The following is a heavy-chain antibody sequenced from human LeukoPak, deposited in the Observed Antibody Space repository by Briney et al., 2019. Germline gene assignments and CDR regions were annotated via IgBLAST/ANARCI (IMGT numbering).Heavy chain of an antibody. J-gene: IGHJ4*02. CDR3: ARAKEGLLIDY. CDR1: GGYFSGYY. Sequence: SETLSLTCAVYGGYFSGYYWSWIRQPPGKGLEWIGEINHSGSTNYNPSLKSRVTISVDTSKNQFSLKLSSVTAADTAVYYCARAKEGLLIDYWGQGTLVTVSS. CDR2: INHSGST. V-gene: IGHV4-34*01. D-gene: IGHD2/OR15-2a*01.